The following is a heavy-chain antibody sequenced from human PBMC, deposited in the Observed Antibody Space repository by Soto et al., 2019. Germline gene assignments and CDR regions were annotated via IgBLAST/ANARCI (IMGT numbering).Heavy chain of an antibody. D-gene: IGHD4-17*01. Sequence: SVKVCCKASGDTFTGHYVQWVRQALGQGLEWMGRISPKNGDTNYAQKFICMVTITREQFISTAYMVLLIVRSDDTAVYFCWRTGHGDYSDFDYWGLGTLVTV. CDR3: WRTGHGDYSDFDY. V-gene: IGHV1-2*02. CDR2: ISPKNGDT. J-gene: IGHJ4*02. CDR1: GDTFTGHY.